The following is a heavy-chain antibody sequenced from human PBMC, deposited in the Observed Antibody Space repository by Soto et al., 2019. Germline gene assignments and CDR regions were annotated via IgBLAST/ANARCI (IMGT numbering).Heavy chain of an antibody. CDR1: GCSIRSGGYY. Sequence: PSETLSLTCPVSGCSIRSGGYYWSWIRQHPGKGLEWIGYIYYSGSTYYNPSLKSRVTISVDTSKNQFSLKLSSVTAADTAVYYCARETYYYDSSGYPNWFDPWGQGTLVTVSS. V-gene: IGHV4-31*03. J-gene: IGHJ5*02. D-gene: IGHD3-22*01. CDR2: IYYSGST. CDR3: ARETYYYDSSGYPNWFDP.